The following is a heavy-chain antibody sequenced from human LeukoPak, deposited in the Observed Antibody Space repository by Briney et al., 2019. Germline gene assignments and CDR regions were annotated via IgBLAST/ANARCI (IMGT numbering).Heavy chain of an antibody. V-gene: IGHV1-18*01. CDR1: GYTFTSYG. CDR2: ISAYNGNT. J-gene: IGHJ4*02. CDR3: ARDHYYSSGSPTFDY. Sequence: ASVKVSCKASGYTFTSYGISWVRQAPGQGLEWMGWISAYNGNTNYAQKLQGRVTMTTDTSTSTAYMELRSLRSDDTAVYYCARDHYYSSGSPTFDYWGQGTLVTVSS. D-gene: IGHD3-10*01.